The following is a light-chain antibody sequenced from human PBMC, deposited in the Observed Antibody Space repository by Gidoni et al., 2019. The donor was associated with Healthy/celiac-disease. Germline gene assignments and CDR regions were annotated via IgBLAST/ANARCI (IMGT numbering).Light chain of an antibody. CDR1: QSVSSSY. CDR2: GAS. CDR3: QQYGSSIFT. V-gene: IGKV3-20*01. Sequence: VFTQSPGTLSLSPGERATLSCRASQSVSSSYLAWYQQKPGQAPRLLIYGASSRATGIPDRFSGSGSGTDFTLTISRLEPEDFAVYYCQQYGSSIFTFGPGTKVDIK. J-gene: IGKJ3*01.